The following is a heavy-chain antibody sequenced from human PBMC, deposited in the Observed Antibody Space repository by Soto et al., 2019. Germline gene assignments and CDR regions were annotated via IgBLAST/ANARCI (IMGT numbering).Heavy chain of an antibody. Sequence: QVQLVQSGAEVKKPGASVKVSCKASGYTFTSYYMNWVRQAPGQGLEWMGIIDTSGGYTTYAQKFLERVGMTRDTSTNTFYMELSRLRSADTVVYDCARGGDIVVVTAPFDYWGQGTLVTVSS. D-gene: IGHD2-21*02. CDR1: GYTFTSYY. V-gene: IGHV1-46*03. CDR2: IDTSGGYT. CDR3: ARGGDIVVVTAPFDY. J-gene: IGHJ4*02.